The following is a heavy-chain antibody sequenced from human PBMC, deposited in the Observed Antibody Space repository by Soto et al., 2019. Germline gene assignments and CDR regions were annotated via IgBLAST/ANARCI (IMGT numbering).Heavy chain of an antibody. V-gene: IGHV1-2*02. CDR2: INPNSGGT. Sequence: XSVKVSCKASGYTFTGYHMHWVRQAPGQWLEWMGWINPNSGGTNYSQKFQGRVTMTRDTSISTAYMEVSRLSSDDTAVYYCARDRTFYDSGSSDIANDAFDVWGQGTMVTVSS. J-gene: IGHJ3*01. CDR1: GYTFTGYH. D-gene: IGHD3-22*01. CDR3: ARDRTFYDSGSSDIANDAFDV.